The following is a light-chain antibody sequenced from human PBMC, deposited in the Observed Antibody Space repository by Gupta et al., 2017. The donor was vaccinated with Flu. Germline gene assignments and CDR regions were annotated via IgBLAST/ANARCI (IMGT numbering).Light chain of an antibody. Sequence: VIISCTEGTSTIGEGDDVHRYHQRPGAAPNLLMHRNSGRPSGVPDRFSGSKSGASASLTITGLQAEAEGDYYCQSYDSVRNSWVFGGGTRLTVL. V-gene: IGLV1-40*03. CDR1: TSTIGEGDD. CDR3: QSYDSVRNSWV. CDR2: RNS. J-gene: IGLJ3*02.